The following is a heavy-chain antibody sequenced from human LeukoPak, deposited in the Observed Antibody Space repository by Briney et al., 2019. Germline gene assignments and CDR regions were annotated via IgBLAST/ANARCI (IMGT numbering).Heavy chain of an antibody. D-gene: IGHD6-13*01. V-gene: IGHV3-23*01. Sequence: GGSLRLSCAASGFTFSSYAMSWVRQAPGKGLEWVSAVSGRADSTYYADSVKGRFTISRDKSMNTLFLQMSSLRAEDTAVYYCVKVSGMYSSSWPTDIWGQGTLVTVSS. CDR2: VSGRADST. J-gene: IGHJ4*02. CDR1: GFTFSSYA. CDR3: VKVSGMYSSSWPTDI.